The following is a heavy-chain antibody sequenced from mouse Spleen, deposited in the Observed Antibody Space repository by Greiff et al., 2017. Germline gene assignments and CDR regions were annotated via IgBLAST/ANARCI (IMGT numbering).Heavy chain of an antibody. CDR3: ARNYGNSFDY. V-gene: IGHV1-81*01. D-gene: IGHD1-1*01. CDR1: GYTFTSYG. Sequence: VKLMESGAELARPGASVKLSCKASGYTFTSYGISWVKQRTGQGLEWIGEIYPRSGNTYYNEKFKGKATLTADKSSSTAYMELRSLTSEDSAVYFCARNYGNSFDYWGQGTTLTVSS. J-gene: IGHJ2*01. CDR2: IYPRSGNT.